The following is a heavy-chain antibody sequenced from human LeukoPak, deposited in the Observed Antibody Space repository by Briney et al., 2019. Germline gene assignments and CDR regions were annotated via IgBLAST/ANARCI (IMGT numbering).Heavy chain of an antibody. CDR3: ARDSDYGGTGYGDWLDP. V-gene: IGHV1-18*01. CDR2: ISTYTGIT. CDR1: GYNFISLG. Sequence: ASVKVSCKASGYNFISLGVSWVRQAPGQGLEWMGWISTYTGITHYAEKFQGRVTMTADTSTATAYMELKSLTYDDTAIYYCARDSDYGGTGYGDWLDPWGQGALVIVSS. J-gene: IGHJ5*02. D-gene: IGHD4-23*01.